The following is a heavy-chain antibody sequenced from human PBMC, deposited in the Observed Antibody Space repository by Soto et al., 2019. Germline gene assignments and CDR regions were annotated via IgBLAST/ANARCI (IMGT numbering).Heavy chain of an antibody. CDR3: ARDPRTVTMIPAFDI. D-gene: IGHD3-22*01. J-gene: IGHJ3*02. CDR1: GGTFSSYA. V-gene: IGHV1-69*13. CDR2: IIPIFGTA. Sequence: SVKVSCKASGGTFSSYAISWVRQAPGQGLEWMGGIIPIFGTANYAQKFQGRVTITADESTSTAYMELSSLRSEDTAVYYCARDPRTVTMIPAFDIWGQGTMVTV.